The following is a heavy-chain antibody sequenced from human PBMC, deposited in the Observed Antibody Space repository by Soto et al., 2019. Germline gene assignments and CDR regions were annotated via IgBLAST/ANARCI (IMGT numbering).Heavy chain of an antibody. V-gene: IGHV4-34*01. D-gene: IGHD3-10*01. J-gene: IGHJ4*02. CDR3: ARGGGGPARY. CDR1: GGSFSGYY. CDR2: INHSGST. Sequence: SETLSLTCAVYGGSFSGYYWSWIRQPPGKGLEWIGEINHSGSTNYNPSLKSRVTMSLDTSKNQFSLKLTSVTAADTAVYYCARGGGGPARYWGQGTLVTVSS.